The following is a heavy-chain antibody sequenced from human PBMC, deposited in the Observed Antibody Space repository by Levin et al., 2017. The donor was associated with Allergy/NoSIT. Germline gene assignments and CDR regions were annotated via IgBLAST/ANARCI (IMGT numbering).Heavy chain of an antibody. D-gene: IGHD2-2*01. CDR2: ITHSGST. V-gene: IGHV4-34*01. J-gene: IGHJ5*02. CDR1: GGSFRGYY. CDR3: ANSGRHYGSNNSCDWLPSWVDP. Sequence: SETLSLTCAIYGGSFRGYYWSWIRQPPGKGLEWIGEITHSGSTNYNPSLKSRVTLSIDTSKNQFPLKLRSVTAAETAVYYCANSGRHYGSNNSCDWLPSWVDPWGQGALVTVSS.